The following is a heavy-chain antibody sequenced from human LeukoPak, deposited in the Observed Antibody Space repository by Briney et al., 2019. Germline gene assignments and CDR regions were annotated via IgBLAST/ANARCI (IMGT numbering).Heavy chain of an antibody. V-gene: IGHV1-18*01. J-gene: IGHJ4*02. CDR2: ISAYNGNT. Sequence: GASVKVSGKASGYTFTSYGFSWVRQAPGQGLEWMGWISAYNGNTNFAQKLQGRVTITADKYTSTAYMELSSLRSEDTAVYYCAREEMAAAGTLAFDYWGQGTLVTVSS. CDR3: AREEMAAAGTLAFDY. D-gene: IGHD6-13*01. CDR1: GYTFTSYG.